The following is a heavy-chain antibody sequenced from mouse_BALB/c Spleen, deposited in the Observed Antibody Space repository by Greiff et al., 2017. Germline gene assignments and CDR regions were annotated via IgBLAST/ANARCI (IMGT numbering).Heavy chain of an antibody. D-gene: IGHD3-1*01. CDR1: GFTFSDYY. J-gene: IGHJ4*01. CDR3: ARGKAARSMDY. CDR2: ISDGGSYT. V-gene: IGHV5-4*02. Sequence: EVQLVESGGGLVKPGGSLKLSCAASGFTFSDYYMYWVRQTPEKRLEWVATISDGGSYTYYPDSVKGRFTISRDNAKNNLYLQMSSLKSEDTAMYYCARGKAARSMDYWGQGTSVTVSS.